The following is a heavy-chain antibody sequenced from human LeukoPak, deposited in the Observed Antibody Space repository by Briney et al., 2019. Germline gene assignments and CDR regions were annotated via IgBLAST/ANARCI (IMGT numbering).Heavy chain of an antibody. CDR2: IWYDGSNK. CDR3: AKVDLEYYYDSSGSLLDY. D-gene: IGHD3-22*01. Sequence: PGRSLRLSCAASGFTFSSYGMHWVRQAPGKGLEWVAVIWYDGSNKYYADSVKGRFTISRDNSKNTLYLQMNSLRAEDTAVYYCAKVDLEYYYDSSGSLLDYWGQGTLVTVPS. V-gene: IGHV3-33*06. J-gene: IGHJ4*02. CDR1: GFTFSSYG.